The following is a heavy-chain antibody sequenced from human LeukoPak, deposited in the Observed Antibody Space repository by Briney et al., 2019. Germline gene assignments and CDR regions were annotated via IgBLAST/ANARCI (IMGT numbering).Heavy chain of an antibody. CDR2: ISAGSST. CDR3: AKGGSTSPNGINDY. CDR1: GFTFSSYA. D-gene: IGHD2-2*01. J-gene: IGHJ4*02. V-gene: IGHV3-23*01. Sequence: GGSLRLSCAASGFTFSSYAMSWVRQAPGKGLEWVSAISAGSSTYYADSVKGRFTISRDNSKNTLYLQMNSLRAEDTAVYYCAKGGSTSPNGINDYWGQGTLDTVSS.